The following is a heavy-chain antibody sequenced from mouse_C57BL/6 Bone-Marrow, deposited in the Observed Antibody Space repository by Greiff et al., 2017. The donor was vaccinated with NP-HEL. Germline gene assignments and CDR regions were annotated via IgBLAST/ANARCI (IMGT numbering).Heavy chain of an antibody. CDR3: ARERVYYGSSYGFDY. D-gene: IGHD1-1*01. V-gene: IGHV1-81*01. CDR1: GYTFTSYG. CDR2: IYPRSGNT. Sequence: QVQLKESGAELARPGASVKLSCKASGYTFTSYGISWVKQRTGQGLEWIGEIYPRSGNTYYNEKFKGKATLTADKSSSTAYMELRSLTSEDSAVYFCARERVYYGSSYGFDYWGQGTTLTVSS. J-gene: IGHJ2*01.